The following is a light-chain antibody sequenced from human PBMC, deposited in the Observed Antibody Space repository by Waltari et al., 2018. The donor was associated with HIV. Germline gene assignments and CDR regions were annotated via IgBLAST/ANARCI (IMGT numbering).Light chain of an antibody. CDR1: RTIQNSSDNRNY. CDR2: WAS. CDR3: QQYFRIPPT. J-gene: IGKJ4*01. V-gene: IGKV4-1*01. Sequence: DIVMTQSPDSLPVSLGERATINCTSSRTIQNSSDNRNYLAWYQQKPRQPPKLLISWASTRESGVPDRFSGSGSGTDFTLTITRLQAEDVAVYHCQQYFRIPPTFGGGTKVEIK.